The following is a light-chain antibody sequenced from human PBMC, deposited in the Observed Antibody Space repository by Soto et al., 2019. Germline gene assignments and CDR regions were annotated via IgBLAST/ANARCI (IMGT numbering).Light chain of an antibody. CDR2: DDS. J-gene: IGLJ2*01. CDR1: NIGSKS. CDR3: QVWDSSSDHVV. Sequence: SYELTQPPSVSVAPGQTARITCGGTNIGSKSVHWYQQKPGQAPVLVVYDDSDRPSGIPERFSGSNSGNTATLTSSRVEAGDDADYYCQVWDSSSDHVVFGGGTKLTVL. V-gene: IGLV3-21*02.